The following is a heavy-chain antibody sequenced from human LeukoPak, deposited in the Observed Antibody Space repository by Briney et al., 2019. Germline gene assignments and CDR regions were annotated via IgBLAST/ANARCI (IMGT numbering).Heavy chain of an antibody. J-gene: IGHJ4*02. CDR2: INPSGGST. Sequence: ASVKDSCKASGYTFTSYYMHWVRQAPGQGLEWMGIINPSGGSTSYAQKFQGRVTMTRDTSTSTVYMELSSLRSEDTAVYYCARDLLFGYSGYDLYFDYWGQGTLVTVSS. D-gene: IGHD5-12*01. CDR1: GYTFTSYY. CDR3: ARDLLFGYSGYDLYFDY. V-gene: IGHV1-46*01.